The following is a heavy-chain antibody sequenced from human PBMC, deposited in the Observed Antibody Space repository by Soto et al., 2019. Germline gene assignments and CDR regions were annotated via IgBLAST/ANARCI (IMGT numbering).Heavy chain of an antibody. CDR1: GFTFSSYA. Sequence: EVQLLESAGGLVQPGGSLSLSCAASGFTFSSYAMRWVRQAPGKXXXWVSAISGSGGNTYYADSVKGRFTISRDNSKNTLFLQLNSLRAEDTAVYYCAKCAGSGWYPDYWGQGTLVTVSS. CDR3: AKCAGSGWYPDY. D-gene: IGHD6-19*01. J-gene: IGHJ4*02. CDR2: ISGSGGNT. V-gene: IGHV3-23*01.